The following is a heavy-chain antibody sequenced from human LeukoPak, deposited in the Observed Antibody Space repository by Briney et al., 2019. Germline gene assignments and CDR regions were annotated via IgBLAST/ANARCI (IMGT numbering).Heavy chain of an antibody. V-gene: IGHV3-43*02. J-gene: IGHJ4*02. CDR3: AISDHYFDY. CDR2: ISGDAGST. Sequence: GGSLRLSCAASGFTFSSYGMHWVRQAPGKGLEWVSLISGDAGSTYYADSVKGRFTISRDNSKNSLYLQMNSLRNEDTALYYCAISDHYFDYWGQGTLVTVSS. CDR1: GFTFSSYG.